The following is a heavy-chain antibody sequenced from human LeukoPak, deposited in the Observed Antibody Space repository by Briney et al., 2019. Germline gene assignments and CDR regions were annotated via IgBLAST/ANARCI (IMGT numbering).Heavy chain of an antibody. V-gene: IGHV3-74*01. CDR1: GFTFSNNY. CDR3: VRAVAYTYGQFDY. J-gene: IGHJ4*02. Sequence: PGGPLRLSCAASGFTFSNNYMSWVRQAPGKGLVWVSRINPDGSTTYYADSVKGRITISRDNAKNTLYLQMNSLRAEDTAVYYCVRAVAYTYGQFDYWGQGTLVTVSS. CDR2: INPDGSTT. D-gene: IGHD5-18*01.